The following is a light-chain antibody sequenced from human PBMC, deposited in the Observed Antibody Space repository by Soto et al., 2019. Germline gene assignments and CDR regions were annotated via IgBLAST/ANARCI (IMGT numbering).Light chain of an antibody. CDR1: PSVSSSY. Sequence: EIVLTQSPSPLSLSPREKATLSCRASPSVSSSYLAWYQQKPGQAPRLLIYGASSRATGIPDRFSGSGSGTDFTLTISRLEPEDFAVYYCQQYGSSPSITFGQGTRLEIK. J-gene: IGKJ5*01. CDR3: QQYGSSPSIT. V-gene: IGKV3-20*01. CDR2: GAS.